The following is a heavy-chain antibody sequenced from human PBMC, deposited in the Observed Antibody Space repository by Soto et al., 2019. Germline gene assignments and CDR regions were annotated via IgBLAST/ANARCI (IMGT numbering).Heavy chain of an antibody. D-gene: IGHD2-2*01. J-gene: IGHJ3*01. CDR2: ITSSGSVT. V-gene: IGHV3-48*02. Sequence: EVQLVESGGGLAQPGGSLRLSCAASGFNFNNYNMNWVRQAPGKGLEWLSYITSSGSVTHYADSVKGRFTISRDNAKNSLFLQMNSLRDDDTALYYCVFRLLTRGAFDVWGQGTMVTVSS. CDR3: VFRLLTRGAFDV. CDR1: GFNFNNYN.